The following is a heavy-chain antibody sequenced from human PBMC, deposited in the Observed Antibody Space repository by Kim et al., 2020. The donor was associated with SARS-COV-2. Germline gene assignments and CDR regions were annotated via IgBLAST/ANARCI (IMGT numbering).Heavy chain of an antibody. J-gene: IGHJ3*02. V-gene: IGHV3-73*01. CDR1: GFTFSGST. D-gene: IGHD6-19*01. CDR3: TRVNPTGGGWDDAFEI. CDR2: IRSKASTSAS. Sequence: GGSLRLSCAASGFTFSGSTMHWVRQAPGKGLEWVCRIRSKASTSASADAASVKTSVTSSRADSKSTAYLQMNSLNTEDPAVYYCTRVNPTGGGWDDAFEIWGEGTKVTVSS.